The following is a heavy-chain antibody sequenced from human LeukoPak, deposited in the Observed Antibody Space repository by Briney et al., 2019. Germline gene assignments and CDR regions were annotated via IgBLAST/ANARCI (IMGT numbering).Heavy chain of an antibody. J-gene: IGHJ3*02. CDR3: ARDGFFLGSGTNAFDI. Sequence: GGSLRLSCAASGFTFSSYWMSWVRQAPGKGLEWVANIKQDGSEKYYVDSVKGRFTISRDNAKNSLYLQMNSLRAEGTAVYYCARDGFFLGSGTNAFDIWGQGTMVTVSS. CDR1: GFTFSSYW. CDR2: IKQDGSEK. V-gene: IGHV3-7*01. D-gene: IGHD3-10*01.